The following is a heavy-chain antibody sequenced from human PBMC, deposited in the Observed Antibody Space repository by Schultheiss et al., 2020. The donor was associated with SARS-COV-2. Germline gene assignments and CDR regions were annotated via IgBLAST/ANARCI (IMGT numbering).Heavy chain of an antibody. Sequence: GSLRLSCAASGFTFSSYSMNWVRQAPGKGLEWIGSIYYSGSTYYNPSLKSRVTISVDTSKNQFSLRLSSVTAADTAVYYCASAAVGGTATFDIWGQGTLVTVSS. CDR1: GFTFSSYSMN. J-gene: IGHJ3*02. CDR3: ASAAVGGTATFDI. D-gene: IGHD6-19*01. CDR2: IYYSGST. V-gene: IGHV4-59*05.